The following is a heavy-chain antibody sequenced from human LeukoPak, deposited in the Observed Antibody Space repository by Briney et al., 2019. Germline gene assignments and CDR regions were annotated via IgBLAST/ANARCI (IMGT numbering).Heavy chain of an antibody. V-gene: IGHV2-70*11. Sequence: SGPTLVNXTQTLTLTCTFSGFSLSTSGMCVSWIRQPPGKALEWLARIDWDDDKYYRTSLKTRLTISKDTSKNQVVLTMTNMDPVDTATYYCARTPIYCSGGSCYLYYFDYWGQGTLVTVSS. CDR1: GFSLSTSGMC. D-gene: IGHD2-15*01. CDR2: IDWDDDK. J-gene: IGHJ4*02. CDR3: ARTPIYCSGGSCYLYYFDY.